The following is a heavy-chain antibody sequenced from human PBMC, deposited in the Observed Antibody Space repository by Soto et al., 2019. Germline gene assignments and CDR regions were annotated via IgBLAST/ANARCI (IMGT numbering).Heavy chain of an antibody. CDR2: ISSSSSTI. CDR3: ARDNSRWGVSYMDV. CDR1: GFTFSSYS. D-gene: IGHD3-22*01. Sequence: EVQLVESGGGLVQPGGSLRLSCAASGFTFSSYSMNWVRQAPGKGLEWVSYISSSSSTIYYADSVKGRFTISRDNAKNSLYLQMNSLRADDTDVYYCARDNSRWGVSYMDVWGKGTTVTVSS. J-gene: IGHJ6*03. V-gene: IGHV3-48*01.